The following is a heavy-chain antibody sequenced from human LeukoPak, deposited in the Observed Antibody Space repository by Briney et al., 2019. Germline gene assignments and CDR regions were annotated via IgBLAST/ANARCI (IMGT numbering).Heavy chain of an antibody. CDR2: IKKDGSEK. Sequence: GSLRLSCAASGFTFSSYWMSWVRQAPGKGLEGVANIKKDGSEKYYVDSVKGRFTISRDDTESSLYVQMNSLRDEDTAVYYCARFGYSGWNLENWGQGTLVTVSS. CDR3: ARFGYSGWNLEN. CDR1: GFTFSSYW. V-gene: IGHV3-7*01. J-gene: IGHJ4*02. D-gene: IGHD5-12*01.